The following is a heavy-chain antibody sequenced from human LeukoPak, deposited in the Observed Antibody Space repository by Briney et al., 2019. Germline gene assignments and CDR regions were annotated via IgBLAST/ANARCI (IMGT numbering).Heavy chain of an antibody. Sequence: GGSLRLSCAASGFTFSSYSMNWVRQAPGKGLEWVANIKQDGSEKYYVDSVKGRFTISRDNAKNSLYLQMNSLRAEDTAVYYCAREGGYSYGFDYWGQGTLVTVSS. J-gene: IGHJ4*02. CDR2: IKQDGSEK. CDR1: GFTFSSYS. CDR3: AREGGYSYGFDY. D-gene: IGHD5-18*01. V-gene: IGHV3-7*01.